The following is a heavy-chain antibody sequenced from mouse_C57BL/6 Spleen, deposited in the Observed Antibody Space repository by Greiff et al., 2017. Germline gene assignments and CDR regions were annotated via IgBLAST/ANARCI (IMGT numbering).Heavy chain of an antibody. D-gene: IGHD3-2*02. V-gene: IGHV1-52*01. CDR3: ARLDSSGYVGGFAY. Sequence: QVQLQQPGAELVRPGSSVKLSCKASGYTFTSYWMHWVKQRPIQGLEWIGNIDPSDSETHYNQKFKDKATLTVDKSSSTAYMQRSSLTSEDSAVYYCARLDSSGYVGGFAYWGQGTLVTVSA. CDR2: IDPSDSET. J-gene: IGHJ3*01. CDR1: GYTFTSYW.